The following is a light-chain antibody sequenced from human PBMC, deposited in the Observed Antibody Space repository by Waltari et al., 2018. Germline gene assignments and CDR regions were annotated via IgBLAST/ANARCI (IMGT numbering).Light chain of an antibody. CDR3: QQLDSLFA. V-gene: IGKV1-9*01. J-gene: IGKJ3*01. CDR2: AAS. Sequence: QLTQSPSSLSASVGDRVTITCRASRAINNYLAWYQQKPGKAPKLLISAASTLHLGVSSRFSGSGFGTDFTLTISSLQPEDFAIYYCQQLDSLFAFGPGTRVDIK. CDR1: RAINNY.